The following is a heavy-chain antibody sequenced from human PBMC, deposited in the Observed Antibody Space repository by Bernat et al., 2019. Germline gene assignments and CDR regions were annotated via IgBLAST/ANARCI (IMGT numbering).Heavy chain of an antibody. Sequence: EVQLVESGGGLVKPGGSLRLSCAASGFTFSNAWMSWVRQAPGTGLEWVGRIKSKTDGGTTDYAAPVKGRFTISRDDSKNTLYLQMNSLKTEDTAVYYCTTGLYYYDSSGYTDYWGQGTLVTVSS. J-gene: IGHJ4*02. CDR3: TTGLYYYDSSGYTDY. D-gene: IGHD3-22*01. CDR2: IKSKTDGGTT. CDR1: GFTFSNAW. V-gene: IGHV3-15*01.